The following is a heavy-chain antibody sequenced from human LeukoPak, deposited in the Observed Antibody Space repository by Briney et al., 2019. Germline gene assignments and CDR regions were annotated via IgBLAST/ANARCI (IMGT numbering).Heavy chain of an antibody. D-gene: IGHD5-18*01. CDR1: GFTFDDYG. V-gene: IGHV3-74*01. CDR3: ARDVDTSYYYYMDV. CDR2: INSDGSST. J-gene: IGHJ6*03. Sequence: GGSLRLSCAASGFTFDDYGMSWVRQAPGKGLEWVSRINSDGSSTSYADSVKGRFTISRDNAKNTLYLQMNSLRAEDTAVYYCARDVDTSYYYYMDVWGKGTTVTVSS.